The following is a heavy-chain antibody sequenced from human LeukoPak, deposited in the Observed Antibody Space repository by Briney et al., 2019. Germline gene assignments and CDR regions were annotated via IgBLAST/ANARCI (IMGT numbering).Heavy chain of an antibody. J-gene: IGHJ4*02. D-gene: IGHD6-13*01. CDR1: GGGFSGYY. Sequence: SDTLSLTWGVFGGGFSGYYWSWIRQPPGKGLEWMGYIYFSGRTTYNPSPNSRITISLATSRSQFSLWLRSACTAGTPAYYCARAGRSWPTGYFFDYWGQGTLVTVSS. CDR2: IYFSGRT. V-gene: IGHV4-59*01. CDR3: ARAGRSWPTGYFFDY.